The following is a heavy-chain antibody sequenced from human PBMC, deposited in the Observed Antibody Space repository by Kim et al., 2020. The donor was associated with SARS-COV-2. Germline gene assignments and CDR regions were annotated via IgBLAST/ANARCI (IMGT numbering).Heavy chain of an antibody. D-gene: IGHD3-3*01. J-gene: IGHJ4*02. CDR2: ISYDGSNK. Sequence: GGSLRLSCAASGFTFSSYGMHWVRQAPGKGLEWVAVISYDGSNKYYADSVKGRFTISRDNSKNTLYLQMNSLRAEDTAVYYCAKGAFFGVVTAYFDYWGQGTLVTVSS. CDR3: AKGAFFGVVTAYFDY. CDR1: GFTFSSYG. V-gene: IGHV3-30*18.